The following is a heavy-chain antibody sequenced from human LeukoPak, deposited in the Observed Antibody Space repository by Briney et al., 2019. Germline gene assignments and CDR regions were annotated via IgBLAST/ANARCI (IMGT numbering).Heavy chain of an antibody. D-gene: IGHD1-7*01. V-gene: IGHV3-33*01. J-gene: IGHJ3*01. CDR1: GFTFFNFG. Sequence: PGGSLRLSCAASGFTFFNFGMHWVRQAPGKGLEWVAVIWYDGSQKYYTDSVQGRFTISRDNPKNTLYLRMSSLRADDTAAYYCAREGVFYDELPAFPFDLWGQGTMVTVSS. CDR3: AREGVFYDELPAFPFDL. CDR2: IWYDGSQK.